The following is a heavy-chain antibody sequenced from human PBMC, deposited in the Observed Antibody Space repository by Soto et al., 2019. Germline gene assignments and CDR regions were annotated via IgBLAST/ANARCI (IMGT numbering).Heavy chain of an antibody. CDR1: GGSFSGYY. CDR3: ARGLAAIATHYFDS. J-gene: IGHJ4*02. Sequence: QVQLQQWGAGLLKPSETLSLTCAVYGGSFSGYYWSWIRQPPGKGLEWIGEINHSGSTHYNSSLKSRVTISVDTSMNQFSLKLSSVTAADTAVYYCARGLAAIATHYFDSWAQGPLVTVSS. V-gene: IGHV4-34*01. CDR2: INHSGST. D-gene: IGHD5-12*01.